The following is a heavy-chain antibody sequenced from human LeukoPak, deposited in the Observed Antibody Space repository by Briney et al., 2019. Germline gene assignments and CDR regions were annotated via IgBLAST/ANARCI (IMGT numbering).Heavy chain of an antibody. CDR3: ASDYYGSGSYYNPAY. CDR1: GFTFDDYG. V-gene: IGHV3-20*04. CDR2: INWNGGST. D-gene: IGHD3-10*01. J-gene: IGHJ4*02. Sequence: PGGSLRLSCAASGFTFDDYGMSWVRQAPGKGLEWVSGINWNGGSTGYADSVKGRFTISRDNAKNSLYLQMNSLRAEDTALYYCASDYYGSGSYYNPAYWGQGTLVTVSS.